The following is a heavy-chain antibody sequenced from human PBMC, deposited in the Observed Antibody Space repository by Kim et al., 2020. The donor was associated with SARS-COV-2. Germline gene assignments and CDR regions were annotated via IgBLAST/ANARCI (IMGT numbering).Heavy chain of an antibody. J-gene: IGHJ3*02. CDR2: ISGSGGST. D-gene: IGHD5-18*01. Sequence: GGSLRLSCAASGFTFSSYAMSWVRQAPGKGLEWVSAISGSGGSTYYADSVKGRFTISRDNSKNTLYLQMNSLRAEDTAVYYCAKDLDTAMFPLGAFDIWGQGTMVTVSS. V-gene: IGHV3-23*01. CDR1: GFTFSSYA. CDR3: AKDLDTAMFPLGAFDI.